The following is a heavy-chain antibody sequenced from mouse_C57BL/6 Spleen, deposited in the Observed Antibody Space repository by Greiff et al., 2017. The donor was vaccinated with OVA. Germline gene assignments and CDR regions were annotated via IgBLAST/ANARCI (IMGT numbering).Heavy chain of an antibody. V-gene: IGHV10-3*01. Sequence: DVQLQESGGGLVQPKGSLKLSCAASGFTFNTYAMHWVRQAPGKGLEWVARIRSKSSNYATYYADSLKDRFTISRDDSQSMLYLQMNNLKTEDTAMYYCVRDHDYDWYFDVWGTGTTVTVSS. J-gene: IGHJ1*03. CDR1: GFTFNTYA. D-gene: IGHD2-4*01. CDR3: VRDHDYDWYFDV. CDR2: IRSKSSNYAT.